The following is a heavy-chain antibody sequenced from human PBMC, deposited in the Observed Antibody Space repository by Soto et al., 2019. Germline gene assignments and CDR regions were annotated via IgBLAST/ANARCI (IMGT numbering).Heavy chain of an antibody. Sequence: GGSLRLSCAASGFTFSSYAMSWVRQAPGKGLEWVSAISGSGGSTYYADSVKGRFTISRDNSKNTLYLQMNSLRAEDTAVYYCGRVDTAMVIWYWGQGTLVTVSS. CDR1: GFTFSSYA. CDR2: ISGSGGST. CDR3: GRVDTAMVIWY. D-gene: IGHD5-18*01. V-gene: IGHV3-23*01. J-gene: IGHJ4*02.